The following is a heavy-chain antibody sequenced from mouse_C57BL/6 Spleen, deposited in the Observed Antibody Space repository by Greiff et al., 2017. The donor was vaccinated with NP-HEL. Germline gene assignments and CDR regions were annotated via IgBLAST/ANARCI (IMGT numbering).Heavy chain of an antibody. CDR3: TLITTVVAFGY. CDR1: GYTFTDYE. CDR2: IDPETGGT. Sequence: QVQLQQSGAELVRPGASVTLSCKASGYTFTDYEMHWVKQTPVHGLEWIGAIDPETGGTAYNQKFKGKAILTADKSSSTAYLELRSLTSEDSAVYYCTLITTVVAFGYWGQGTTLTVST. D-gene: IGHD1-1*01. J-gene: IGHJ2*01. V-gene: IGHV1-15*01.